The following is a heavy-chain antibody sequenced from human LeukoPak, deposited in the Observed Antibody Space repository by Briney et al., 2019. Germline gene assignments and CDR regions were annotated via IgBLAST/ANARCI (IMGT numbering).Heavy chain of an antibody. Sequence: ASVKVSCKTSGYTFTDYYIHWVRQAPGQGLEWMGWITPNSGGTNYAQKFQGRVTMTRDTSISTASLELRSLTSDDTAVYYCARLEGTGYRGGWFDPWGQGSLVTVSS. CDR2: ITPNSGGT. CDR3: ARLEGTGYRGGWFDP. V-gene: IGHV1-2*02. CDR1: GYTFTDYY. J-gene: IGHJ5*02. D-gene: IGHD3-9*01.